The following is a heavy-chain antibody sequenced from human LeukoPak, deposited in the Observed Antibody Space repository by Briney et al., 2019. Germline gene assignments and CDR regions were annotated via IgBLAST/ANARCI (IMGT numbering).Heavy chain of an antibody. V-gene: IGHV4-31*03. CDR2: IYYSGGT. D-gene: IGHD6-13*01. CDR1: GGSISSGGYY. Sequence: NPSETLSLTCTVSGGSISSGGYYWSWIRQHPGKGLEWIGYIYYSGGTYYNPSLKSRVTISVDTSKNQFSLKLSSVTAADTAVYYCARALRIAAAGSHNWFDPWGQGTLVTVSS. J-gene: IGHJ5*02. CDR3: ARALRIAAAGSHNWFDP.